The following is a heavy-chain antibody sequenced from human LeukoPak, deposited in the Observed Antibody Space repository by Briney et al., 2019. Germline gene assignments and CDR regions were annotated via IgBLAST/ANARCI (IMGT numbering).Heavy chain of an antibody. J-gene: IGHJ3*02. V-gene: IGHV3-48*02. D-gene: IGHD4-17*01. CDR3: ARDRGYGDYVGAFDI. CDR1: GFTFSSYS. Sequence: GGSLRLSCAASGFTFSSYSMNWVRQAPGKGLEWVSHISSSSSTIYYADSVKGRFTISRDNAKNSLFLQMNSLRDEDTAVYYCARDRGYGDYVGAFDIWGQGTMVTVSS. CDR2: ISSSSSTI.